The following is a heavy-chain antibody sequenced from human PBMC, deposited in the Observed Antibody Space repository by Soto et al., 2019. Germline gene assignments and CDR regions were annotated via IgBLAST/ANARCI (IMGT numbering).Heavy chain of an antibody. Sequence: EASVKVSCKASGYTFTYYYFHWVRQAPGQGLEWMGVINPSGGSTTYAQKFQGRVTMTRDMSTSTVYMELSSLRSEDTAVYYCASPYYYDSSGLDAFDIWGQGTTVTVSS. V-gene: IGHV1-46*01. CDR3: ASPYYYDSSGLDAFDI. CDR1: GYTFTYYY. D-gene: IGHD3-22*01. CDR2: INPSGGST. J-gene: IGHJ3*02.